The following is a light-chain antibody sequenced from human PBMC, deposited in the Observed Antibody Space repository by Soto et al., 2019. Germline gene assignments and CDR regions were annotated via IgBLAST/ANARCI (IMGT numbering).Light chain of an antibody. CDR3: QQSYSSPWT. Sequence: DIQMTQSPSSLSASVGDSVTISCRASQSISACLNWYQQKPGAAPRLLISRASSVMSGVPPRFSGRGSGRDFTLTISSLRPEDIGTYFCQQSYSSPWTFGPGTKVEIK. J-gene: IGKJ1*01. V-gene: IGKV1-39*01. CDR2: RAS. CDR1: QSISAC.